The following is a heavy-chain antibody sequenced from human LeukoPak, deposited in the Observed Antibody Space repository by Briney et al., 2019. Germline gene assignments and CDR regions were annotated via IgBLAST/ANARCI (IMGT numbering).Heavy chain of an antibody. J-gene: IGHJ5*02. CDR1: GGSISSSAYH. CDR3: ASRSSSWKIWFDP. D-gene: IGHD6-13*01. Sequence: PSQTLSLTCSVSGGSISSSAYHWSWFRQHPGKGLEWIGYIYYTGRTYYSPSLKSRVTMSVDMSKNQFSLKLSSVTAADTAVYYCASRSSSWKIWFDPWGQGTLVTVSS. V-gene: IGHV4-31*03. CDR2: IYYTGRT.